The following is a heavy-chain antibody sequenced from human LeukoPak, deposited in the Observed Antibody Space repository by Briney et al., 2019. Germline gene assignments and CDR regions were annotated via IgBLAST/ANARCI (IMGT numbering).Heavy chain of an antibody. CDR2: IWYDGSNK. V-gene: IGHV3-33*01. CDR1: GFTFSSYG. CDR3: ARDSRYCSGGSCYSVSDY. D-gene: IGHD2-15*01. Sequence: GGSLRLSCAASGFTFSSYGMHWVRQAPGKGLEWVAVIWYDGSNKYYADSVKGRFTISRDNSKNTLYLQMNSQRAEDTAVYYCARDSRYCSGGSCYSVSDYWGQGTLVTVSS. J-gene: IGHJ4*02.